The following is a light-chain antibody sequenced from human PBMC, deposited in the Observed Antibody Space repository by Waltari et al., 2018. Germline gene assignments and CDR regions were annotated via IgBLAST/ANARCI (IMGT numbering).Light chain of an antibody. CDR1: QSISKY. V-gene: IGKV3-20*01. J-gene: IGKJ1*01. CDR3: QKYGSLPAT. Sequence: EIMLTQSPGTLSLSPGERATLSCRASQSISKYLAGYQQKPGQAPSLLIDDASSRATGIPDRFSGSGSGTDFSLTISRLEPEDFAVYYCQKYGSLPATFGQGTKVEIK. CDR2: DAS.